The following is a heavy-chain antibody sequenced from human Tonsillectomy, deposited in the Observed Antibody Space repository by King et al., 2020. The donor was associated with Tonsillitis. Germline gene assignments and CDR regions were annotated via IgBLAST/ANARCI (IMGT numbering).Heavy chain of an antibody. J-gene: IGHJ5*02. CDR3: VGVYDFCSGSSNWFDP. Sequence: VQLVESGGGLVQPGGSLRLSCSASGFTLSSFAMHWVRQAPGKGLEYVSSISSNGGRTNYADSVKGRFTVCRDNSNNTVYLQMSSLRAEDTAVYHCVGVYDFCSGSSNWFDPWGQGTLVTVSS. CDR1: GFTLSSFA. V-gene: IGHV3-64D*06. D-gene: IGHD3-3*01. CDR2: ISSNGGRT.